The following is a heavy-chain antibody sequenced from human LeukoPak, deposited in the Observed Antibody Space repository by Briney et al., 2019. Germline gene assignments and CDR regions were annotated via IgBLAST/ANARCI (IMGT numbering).Heavy chain of an antibody. Sequence: SETLSLTSTVSGGSISSYYWSWIRQPAGKGLEWIGRIYTSGSTSYNPSLKSRVTMSVDTSKNQFSLKLSSVTAADTAVYYCATSRSSSPFDYWGQGTLVTVSS. CDR3: ATSRSSSPFDY. CDR1: GGSISSYY. CDR2: IYTSGST. V-gene: IGHV4-4*07. D-gene: IGHD6-6*01. J-gene: IGHJ4*02.